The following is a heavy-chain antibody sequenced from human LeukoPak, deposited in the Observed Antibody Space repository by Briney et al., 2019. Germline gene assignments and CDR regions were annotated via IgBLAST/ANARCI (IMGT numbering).Heavy chain of an antibody. Sequence: GGSLRLSYAASGFTFSDYYMSWIRQAPEKGLEWVSYISSSSSYTNYADSVKGRFTISRDNAKNSLYLQMNSLRAEDTAVYYCARCSAYRSSWYSLGYWGQGTLVTVSS. D-gene: IGHD6-13*01. CDR1: GFTFSDYY. CDR2: ISSSSSYT. J-gene: IGHJ4*02. V-gene: IGHV3-11*06. CDR3: ARCSAYRSSWYSLGY.